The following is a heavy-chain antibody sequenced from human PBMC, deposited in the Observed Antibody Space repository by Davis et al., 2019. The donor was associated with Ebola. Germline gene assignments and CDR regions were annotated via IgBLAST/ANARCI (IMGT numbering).Heavy chain of an antibody. J-gene: IGHJ4*02. CDR3: ARKSTFFDY. CDR1: GFTFSNYW. CDR2: IKQDGSEK. D-gene: IGHD3-16*01. Sequence: GESLKISCAASGFTFSNYWMSWVRQAPGKGLEWVANIKQDGSEKYYVDSVKGRFTISRDNAKNSLYLQMNSLRAEYTAVYYCARKSTFFDYWGQGTRVTVSS. V-gene: IGHV3-7*03.